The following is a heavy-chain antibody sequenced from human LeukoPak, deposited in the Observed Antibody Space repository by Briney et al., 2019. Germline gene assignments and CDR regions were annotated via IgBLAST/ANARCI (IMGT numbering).Heavy chain of an antibody. V-gene: IGHV4-38-2*01. J-gene: IGHJ2*01. Sequence: SETLSLICAVSGYSISSSHYWGWIRQPPGKGLEWIGSIYHSGSTYHNPSLQSRITISVDTSKNQFSLKLSSVTAADTAVYHCVKQAGGYGSGSEDLWGRGTLVTVSS. CDR2: IYHSGST. CDR3: VKQAGGYGSGSEDL. CDR1: GYSISSSHY. D-gene: IGHD3-10*01.